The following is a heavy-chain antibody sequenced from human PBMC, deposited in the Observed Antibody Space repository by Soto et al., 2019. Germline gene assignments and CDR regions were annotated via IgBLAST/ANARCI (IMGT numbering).Heavy chain of an antibody. CDR2: IYPGDSDT. Sequence: GESLKISCKGSGYSFTSYWIGWVRQMPGKGLEWMGIIYPGDSDTRYSPSFQGQVTISADKSISTAYLQWSSLKASDTAMYYCARPFSAVAGTDAFDIWGQGTMVTVSS. V-gene: IGHV5-51*01. J-gene: IGHJ3*02. CDR1: GYSFTSYW. CDR3: ARPFSAVAGTDAFDI. D-gene: IGHD6-19*01.